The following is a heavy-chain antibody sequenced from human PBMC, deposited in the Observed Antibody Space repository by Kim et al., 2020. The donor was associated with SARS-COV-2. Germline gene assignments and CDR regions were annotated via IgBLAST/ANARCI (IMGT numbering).Heavy chain of an antibody. CDR1: GFSFNTYS. V-gene: IGHV3-21*01. CDR3: AKARVASATRVEFDL. Sequence: GGSLRLSCAASGFSFNTYSMNWVRQAPGKGLEWVSAISSLSDYIYYPDSMKGRFTISRDNAKNLVYLQINSLRADDTAVYFCAKARVASATRVEFDLWG. D-gene: IGHD2-15*01. J-gene: IGHJ4*01. CDR2: ISSLSDYI.